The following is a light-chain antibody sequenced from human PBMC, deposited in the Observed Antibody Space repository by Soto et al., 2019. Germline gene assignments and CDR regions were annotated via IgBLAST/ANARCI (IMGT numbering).Light chain of an antibody. V-gene: IGKV3-20*01. Sequence: IVLTQSPGTLSLFPGERATLSCRASQSISGIYLAWYQQKPGQPPRLLMYAASSRASGIPDRFSGSGSGTDFTLTISRLEPEDFAVYYCQQSSSSPITFGQGTRLETK. J-gene: IGKJ5*01. CDR2: AAS. CDR1: QSISGIY. CDR3: QQSSSSPIT.